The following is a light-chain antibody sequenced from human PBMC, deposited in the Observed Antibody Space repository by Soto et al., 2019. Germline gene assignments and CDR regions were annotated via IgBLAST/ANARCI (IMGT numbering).Light chain of an antibody. Sequence: EIVLTQSPGTLSLSPGERATLSCRASQTVSRDYFAWYQQQPGQAPRILIYGASSRAPGIPDRFSGSGSGTDFTLTVSGLEPEDFAVYYCQRYGSSPTFGGGTKVEIK. CDR1: QTVSRDY. CDR3: QRYGSSPT. J-gene: IGKJ4*01. V-gene: IGKV3-20*01. CDR2: GAS.